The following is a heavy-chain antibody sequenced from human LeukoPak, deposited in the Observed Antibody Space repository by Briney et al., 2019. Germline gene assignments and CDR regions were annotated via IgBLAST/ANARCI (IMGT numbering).Heavy chain of an antibody. CDR2: ISAYNGNT. CDR1: GYTFTSYG. V-gene: IGHV1-18*01. J-gene: IGHJ5*02. Sequence: ASVKVSCKASGYTFTSYGISWVRQAPGQGLEWMGWISAYNGNTDYAQNLQGRVTMTTDTSTTTTYMELRSLGSDDTAVYYCARDLREYDTKSNWFDPWGQGTLVTVSS. D-gene: IGHD3-22*01. CDR3: ARDLREYDTKSNWFDP.